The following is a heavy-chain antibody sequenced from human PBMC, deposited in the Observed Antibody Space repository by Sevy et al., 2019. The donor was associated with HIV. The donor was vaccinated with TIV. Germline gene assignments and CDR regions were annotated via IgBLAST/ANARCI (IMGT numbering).Heavy chain of an antibody. CDR2: IYYSGST. V-gene: IGHV4-59*01. Sequence: SETLSLTCTVSGGSISSYCWSWIRQPPGKGLEWIGYIYYSGSTNYNPSLKSRVTISVDTSKNQFSLKLSSVTAADTAVYYCARVSYYYDSRLNAFDIWGQGTMVTVSS. J-gene: IGHJ3*02. D-gene: IGHD3-22*01. CDR3: ARVSYYYDSRLNAFDI. CDR1: GGSISSYC.